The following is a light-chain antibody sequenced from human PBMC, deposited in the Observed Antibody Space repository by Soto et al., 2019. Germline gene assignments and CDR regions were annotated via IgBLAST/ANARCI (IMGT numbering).Light chain of an antibody. CDR3: CSYAGSPRYV. J-gene: IGLJ1*01. CDR2: DVS. V-gene: IGLV2-11*01. Sequence: QSALTQPRSVSGSPGQSVTISCTGTSSDVGGYNYVSWYQQHPGKAPKVMIYDVSERPSGVPDRFSGSKSGNTASLTISGLPAAAEADYYCCSYAGSPRYVLGTGTKLTVL. CDR1: SSDVGGYNY.